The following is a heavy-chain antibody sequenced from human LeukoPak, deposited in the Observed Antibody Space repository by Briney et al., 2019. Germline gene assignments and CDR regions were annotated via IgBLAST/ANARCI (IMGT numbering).Heavy chain of an antibody. CDR3: ARERARVVTYNWFDP. J-gene: IGHJ5*02. CDR2: INHSGST. CDR1: GGSFSGYY. V-gene: IGHV4-34*01. D-gene: IGHD3-3*01. Sequence: SETLSPTCAVYGGSFSGYYWSWIRQPPGKGLEWIGEINHSGSTNYNPSLKCRVTISVDTSKNQFSLKLSSVTAADTAVYYCARERARVVTYNWFDPWGQGTLVTVSS.